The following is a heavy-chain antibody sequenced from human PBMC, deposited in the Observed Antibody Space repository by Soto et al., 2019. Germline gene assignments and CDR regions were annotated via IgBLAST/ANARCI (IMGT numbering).Heavy chain of an antibody. Sequence: QVQLVDSGGGVVQPGRSLRLSCAASGFPFSTFAIHWVRQAPGKGREGVAVISANGYNKFYGQSVQGRFIISRDNSWNTVDLQMNSGRVEDTALYYGVRDTADDCRSDTCYVPLQHWGQGTLVTVSS. CDR3: VRDTADDCRSDTCYVPLQH. J-gene: IGHJ1*01. CDR2: ISANGYNK. CDR1: GFPFSTFA. V-gene: IGHV3-30*04. D-gene: IGHD2-2*01.